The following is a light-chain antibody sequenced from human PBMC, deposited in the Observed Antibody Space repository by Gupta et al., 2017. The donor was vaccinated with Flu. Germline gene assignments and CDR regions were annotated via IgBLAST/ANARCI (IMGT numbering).Light chain of an antibody. Sequence: QAVLTQPPSVSGAPRQRVTISCTGSSSNIGTGYDVHWYLHLPGKAPKLLIYDNSNRPSGVTDRFSGSKSGNSASLAITGLQPEDEADYYCHSYASSLSTVVCGGGTKLTVL. V-gene: IGLV1-40*01. J-gene: IGLJ2*01. CDR2: DNS. CDR3: HSYASSLSTVV. CDR1: SSNIGTGYD.